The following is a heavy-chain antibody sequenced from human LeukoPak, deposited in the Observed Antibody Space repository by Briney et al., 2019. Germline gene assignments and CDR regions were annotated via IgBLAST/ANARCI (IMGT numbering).Heavy chain of an antibody. J-gene: IGHJ6*03. CDR3: ARLSITMVRGVIINYYYYYCMDV. CDR2: INHSGST. D-gene: IGHD3-10*01. Sequence: SETLSLTCAVYGGSFSGYYWSWIRQPPGKGLEWIGEINHSGSTNYNPSLKSRVTISLDTSKNQFSLKLSSVTAADTAVYYCARLSITMVRGVIINYYYYYCMDVWGKGTTVTISS. CDR1: GGSFSGYY. V-gene: IGHV4-34*01.